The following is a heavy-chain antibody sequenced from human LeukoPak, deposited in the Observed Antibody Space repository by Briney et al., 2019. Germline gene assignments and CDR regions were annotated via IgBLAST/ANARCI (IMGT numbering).Heavy chain of an antibody. V-gene: IGHV4-38-2*02. Sequence: PSETLSLTCTVSGYSISSGYYWGWIRQPPGKGLECIGYMYYSGSTNYSPSLKSRVTISVDTSKKQFSLKLSSVTAADTAVYYCARGGNCGGGTCYSDRGWFDPWGQGTLVTVSS. J-gene: IGHJ5*02. CDR2: MYYSGST. D-gene: IGHD2-15*01. CDR1: GYSISSGYY. CDR3: ARGGNCGGGTCYSDRGWFDP.